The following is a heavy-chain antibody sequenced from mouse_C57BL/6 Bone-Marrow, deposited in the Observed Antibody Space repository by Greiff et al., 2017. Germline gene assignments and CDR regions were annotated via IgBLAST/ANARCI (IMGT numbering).Heavy chain of an antibody. CDR2: SRNKANDYTT. V-gene: IGHV7-1*01. J-gene: IGHJ4*01. Sequence: EVNVVESGGGLVQSGRSLRLSCATSGFTFSDFYMEWVRQAPGKGLEWIAASRNKANDYTTEYSASVKGRFIVSRDTSQSILYLQMNALRAEDTAIYYCARDYYYGSSPYYAMDYWGQGTSVTVSS. CDR1: GFTFSDFY. D-gene: IGHD1-1*01. CDR3: ARDYYYGSSPYYAMDY.